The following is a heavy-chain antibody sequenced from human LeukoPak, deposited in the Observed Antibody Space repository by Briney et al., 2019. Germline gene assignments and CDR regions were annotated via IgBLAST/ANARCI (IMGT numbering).Heavy chain of an antibody. Sequence: GGSLRHSCAASGFTFSNYAMTWLRQAPGKGLKWVSAISGSGPNTYYADSVKGRFTISRDNSKNTLYLQMNSLRADDTAVYYCAIGLYGGPFDYWGQGTLVTVSS. J-gene: IGHJ4*02. D-gene: IGHD4-17*01. CDR2: ISGSGPNT. CDR1: GFTFSNYA. V-gene: IGHV3-23*01. CDR3: AIGLYGGPFDY.